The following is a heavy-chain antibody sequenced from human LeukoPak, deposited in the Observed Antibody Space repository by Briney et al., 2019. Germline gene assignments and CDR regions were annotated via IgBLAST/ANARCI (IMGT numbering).Heavy chain of an antibody. D-gene: IGHD3-10*01. V-gene: IGHV4-39*07. CDR3: ARGGDRSFDY. Sequence: PSETLSLTCAVSGGSISSNSYYWGWIRQPPGKGLEWIGSIYYSGSTYYDPSLKSRVTISVDKAKNQFSLNLNSVTAADTAVYYCARGGDRSFDYWGQGTLVTVS. J-gene: IGHJ4*02. CDR1: GGSISSNSYY. CDR2: IYYSGST.